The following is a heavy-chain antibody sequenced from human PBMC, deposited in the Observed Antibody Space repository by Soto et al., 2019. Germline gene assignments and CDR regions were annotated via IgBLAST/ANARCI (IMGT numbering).Heavy chain of an antibody. J-gene: IGHJ4*02. Sequence: SETLSLTCTASGASITGSSYWSWIRQPAGKGLEWIGRFSLSGTTNYNPSLRSRVTMSADVSKNQFSLRLTSVTAADTALYYCARGMTPPGAPAWYYFDSWGQGTLVTVSS. D-gene: IGHD2-8*02. CDR3: ARGMTPPGAPAWYYFDS. V-gene: IGHV4-4*07. CDR2: FSLSGTT. CDR1: GASITGSSY.